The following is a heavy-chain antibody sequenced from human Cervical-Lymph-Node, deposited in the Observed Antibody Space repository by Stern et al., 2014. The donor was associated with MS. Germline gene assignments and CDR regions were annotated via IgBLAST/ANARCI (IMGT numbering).Heavy chain of an antibody. J-gene: IGHJ4*02. Sequence: VQLVESGPGLVKPSETLSLTCTVSGGSISSYCWSWIRQAPGKGLEWIAYIYYSGHTDYNPSLQGRVTVSVETSKNQVSLRLSSVTAADTAVYYCARGFSSSWYGGRFFNYWGQGTLVTVSS. CDR3: ARGFSSSWYGGRFFNY. CDR1: GGSISSYC. V-gene: IGHV4-59*01. D-gene: IGHD6-13*01. CDR2: IYYSGHT.